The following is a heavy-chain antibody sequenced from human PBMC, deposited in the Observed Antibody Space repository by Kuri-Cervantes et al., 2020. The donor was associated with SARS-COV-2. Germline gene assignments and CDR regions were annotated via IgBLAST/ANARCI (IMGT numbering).Heavy chain of an antibody. CDR2: IYYSGST. D-gene: IGHD2-15*01. CDR3: ARGGRGYCSGGSCYYFDY. Sequence: GSLRLSCTVSGGSVSSGSYYWSWIRQPPGKGLEWIGNIYYSGSTNYNPSLKSRVTISVDTSKNQFSLKLSSVTAADTAVYYCARGGRGYCSGGSCYYFDYWGQGTLVTVSS. J-gene: IGHJ4*02. V-gene: IGHV4-61*01. CDR1: GGSVSSGSYY.